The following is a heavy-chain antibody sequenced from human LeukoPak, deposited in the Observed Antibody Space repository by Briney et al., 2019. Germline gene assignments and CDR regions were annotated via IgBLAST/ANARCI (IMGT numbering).Heavy chain of an antibody. J-gene: IGHJ6*02. CDR2: IYDSGST. CDR3: ARTGPHYYYGMDG. CDR1: GGSISSSSYY. V-gene: IGHV4-39*07. Sequence: SETLSLTCTVSGGSISSSSYYWGWIRQPPGKGLEWIGSIYDSGSTYYNPSLKSRVTISVDTSKNQFSLKLSSVTAADTAVYYCARTGPHYYYGMDGWGQGTTVTVSS. D-gene: IGHD3-9*01.